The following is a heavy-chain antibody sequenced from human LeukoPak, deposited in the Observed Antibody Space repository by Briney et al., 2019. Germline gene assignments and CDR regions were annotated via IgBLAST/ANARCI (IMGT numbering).Heavy chain of an antibody. J-gene: IGHJ5*02. Sequence: SETLSLTCTVSGGSISSYYWSWIRQPPGKGLEWIGYIYYSGSTNYNPSLKSRVTISVDTSKNQFSLKLSSVTAADTAVYYCARAKYCGGDCYPWFDPWGQGTLVTVSS. D-gene: IGHD2-21*02. CDR1: GGSISSYY. V-gene: IGHV4-59*01. CDR2: IYYSGST. CDR3: ARAKYCGGDCYPWFDP.